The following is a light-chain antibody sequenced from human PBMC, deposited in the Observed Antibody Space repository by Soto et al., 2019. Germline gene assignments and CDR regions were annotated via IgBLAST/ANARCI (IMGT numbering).Light chain of an antibody. V-gene: IGLV1-47*01. CDR2: NNN. CDR1: SSNSA. CDR3: AAWDDSLSGPYV. J-gene: IGLJ1*01. Sequence: QPGLTRPPSASPTPGQRFTISGSGASSNSACYQHLPGTSPQRLIYNNNQRPSGVPDRFSGSKSCTSASLAISGIRSEDEADYYCAAWDDSLSGPYVFGTGTKVTVL.